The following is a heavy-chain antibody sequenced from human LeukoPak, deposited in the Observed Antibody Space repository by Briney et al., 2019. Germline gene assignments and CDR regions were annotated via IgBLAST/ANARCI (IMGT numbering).Heavy chain of an antibody. CDR1: GITIRNYG. CDR2: INNSGTRT. CDR3: AKDPGYYGSGSYYPDHMDV. D-gene: IGHD3-10*01. J-gene: IGHJ6*03. V-gene: IGHV3-23*05. Sequence: GSLRLSCAASGITIRNYGMTWVRQAPGRGLQWVSSINNSGTRTFYEDSVRGRFTISRDDSKNTIYLQMNSLRAEDTAVYYCAKDPGYYGSGSYYPDHMDVWGKGTTVTISS.